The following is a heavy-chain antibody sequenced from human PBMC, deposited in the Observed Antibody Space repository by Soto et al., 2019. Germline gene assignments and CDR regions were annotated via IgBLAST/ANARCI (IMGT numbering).Heavy chain of an antibody. CDR3: ARTIYRTASIFDY. Sequence: SLTSAVSVRSLWRGGYYWSWIRQHPGKGLEWIGYIYYSGSTYYNPSLKSRVTISVDTSKNQISLKLNSVTAADTAVYYCARTIYRTASIFDYWGQGTLVTVSS. J-gene: IGHJ4*02. CDR1: VRSLWRGGYY. CDR2: IYYSGST. V-gene: IGHV4-31*02. D-gene: IGHD5-12*01.